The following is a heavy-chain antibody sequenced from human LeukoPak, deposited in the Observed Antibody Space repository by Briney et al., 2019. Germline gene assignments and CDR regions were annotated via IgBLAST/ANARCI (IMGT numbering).Heavy chain of an antibody. CDR2: IYHSGST. CDR3: AREGGGFDF. Sequence: PSETLSLTCTVSGGSISSSSYHWGWIRQPPGKGLEWIGSIYHSGSTYYNPSLKSRVTISLDTSKNQFSLKLSSVTAADTAVYYCAREGGGFDFWGQGTLVTVSS. D-gene: IGHD3-16*01. CDR1: GGSISSSSYH. J-gene: IGHJ4*02. V-gene: IGHV4-39*07.